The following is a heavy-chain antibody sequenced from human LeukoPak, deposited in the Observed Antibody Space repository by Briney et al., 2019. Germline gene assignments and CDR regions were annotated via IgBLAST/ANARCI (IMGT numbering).Heavy chain of an antibody. J-gene: IGHJ4*02. Sequence: TPAASLSLTCTVSGGSVSSYYWSWVRQPPGKGLEWIGYVYESGSTNYNPALTSQATSSVDTSKNQIAKTQSSVTAADTAVYYWASLSYCSSTSCYVGYFDYWGQGTLVTVSS. CDR1: GGSVSSYY. D-gene: IGHD2-2*01. CDR2: VYESGST. V-gene: IGHV4-59*08. CDR3: ASLSYCSSTSCYVGYFDY.